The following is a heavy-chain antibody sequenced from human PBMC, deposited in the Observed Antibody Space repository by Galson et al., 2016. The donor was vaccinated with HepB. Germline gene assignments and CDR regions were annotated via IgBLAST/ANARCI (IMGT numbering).Heavy chain of an antibody. D-gene: IGHD2-15*01. J-gene: IGHJ5*02. Sequence: SLRLSCAASGFTFSSYSMTWVRQAPGKGLEWVANIKQDGSEKYYVDSVKGRFTISRDNAKNSLYLQMNSLRGEDTAVYYCAKRYCSGGSCYHVDHWGQGTLVTVSS. CDR2: IKQDGSEK. V-gene: IGHV3-7*03. CDR3: AKRYCSGGSCYHVDH. CDR1: GFTFSSYS.